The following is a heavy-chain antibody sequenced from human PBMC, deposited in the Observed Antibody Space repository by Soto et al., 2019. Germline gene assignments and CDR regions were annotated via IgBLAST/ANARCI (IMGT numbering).Heavy chain of an antibody. CDR3: ARDRGSGSYYRGGMDV. CDR2: IYYSGST. J-gene: IGHJ6*02. CDR1: GGSISSYY. D-gene: IGHD3-10*01. Sequence: QVQLQESGPGLVKPSETLSLTCTVSGGSISSYYWSWIRQPPGKGLEWIGYIYYSGSTNYNPSLKSRVTISVDTSKNQFSLKLSSVTAADTGVYYCARDRGSGSYYRGGMDVWGQGTTVTVSS. V-gene: IGHV4-59*01.